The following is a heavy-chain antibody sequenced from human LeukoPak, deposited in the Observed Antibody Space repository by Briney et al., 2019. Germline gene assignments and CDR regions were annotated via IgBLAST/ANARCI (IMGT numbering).Heavy chain of an antibody. J-gene: IGHJ5*02. D-gene: IGHD3-10*01. CDR2: ISSSGSTI. Sequence: PGGSLRLSCAASGFTFSSYSMNWVRQAPGKGLEWVSYISSSGSTIYYADSVKGRFTISRDNAKNSLYLQMNSLRAEDTAVYYCARDFSYYGSGSYLDPWGQGTLVTVSS. CDR3: ARDFSYYGSGSYLDP. V-gene: IGHV3-48*04. CDR1: GFTFSSYS.